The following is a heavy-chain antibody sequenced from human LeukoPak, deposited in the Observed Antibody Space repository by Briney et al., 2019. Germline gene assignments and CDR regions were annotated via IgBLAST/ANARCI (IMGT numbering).Heavy chain of an antibody. Sequence: ASVKVSRKASGYTFTGYYMHWVRQAPGQGLEWMGWINPNSGGTNYAQKFQGRVTMTRDTSISTAYMELSRLRSDDTAVYYCARVVWLRSYFDYWGQGTLVTVSS. CDR1: GYTFTGYY. V-gene: IGHV1-2*02. CDR3: ARVVWLRSYFDY. CDR2: INPNSGGT. D-gene: IGHD5-12*01. J-gene: IGHJ4*02.